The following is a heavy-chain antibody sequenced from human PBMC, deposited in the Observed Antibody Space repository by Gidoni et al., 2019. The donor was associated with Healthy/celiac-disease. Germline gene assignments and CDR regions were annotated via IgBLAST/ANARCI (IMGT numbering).Heavy chain of an antibody. V-gene: IGHV4-30-4*01. Sequence: QVQLQESGPGLVKPSQTLSLTCTVSGGSISSDVYYWSWIRQPPGKGLEWIGYIYYSGSTYYNPSLKSRVTISVDTSKNQFSLKLSSVTAADTAVYYCARSMIVDQLYYYGMDVWGQGTTVTVSS. CDR2: IYYSGST. CDR1: GGSISSDVYY. CDR3: ARSMIVDQLYYYGMDV. D-gene: IGHD3-22*01. J-gene: IGHJ6*02.